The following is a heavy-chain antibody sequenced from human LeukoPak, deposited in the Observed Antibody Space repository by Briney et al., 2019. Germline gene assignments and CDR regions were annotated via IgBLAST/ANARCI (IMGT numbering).Heavy chain of an antibody. CDR3: ARDRSSVF. CDR2: ISSSSTTI. CDR1: GFTFSSYS. D-gene: IGHD6-25*01. V-gene: IGHV3-48*01. Sequence: GGSLRLSCAASGFTFSSYSMNWVRQAPGKGLEWISYISSSSTTIYYADSVKGRFTISRDNAKNSLFLQMNSLRAEDTAVYYCARDRSSVFWGQGTLVTVSS. J-gene: IGHJ1*01.